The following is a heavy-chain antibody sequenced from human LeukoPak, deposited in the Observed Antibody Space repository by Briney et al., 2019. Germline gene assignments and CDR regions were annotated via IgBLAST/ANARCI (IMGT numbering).Heavy chain of an antibody. CDR2: INTKYGNT. CDR3: ARKRCTGDCYLFDP. J-gene: IGHJ5*02. Sequence: GASVTVTCKASGYTFSTYGLMWVRQAPGQGLEWMGWINTKYGNTNYAQKFQGRVTMTTDTTTSTGYMELRRLRSDDTAVYYGARKRCTGDCYLFDPWGQGTLVTVSS. CDR1: GYTFSTYG. V-gene: IGHV1-18*01. D-gene: IGHD2-21*02.